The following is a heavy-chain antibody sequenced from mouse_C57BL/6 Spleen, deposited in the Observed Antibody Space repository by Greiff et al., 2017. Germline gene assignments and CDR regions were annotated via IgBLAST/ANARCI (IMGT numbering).Heavy chain of an antibody. V-gene: IGHV2-2*01. CDR2: IWSGGST. CDR1: GFSLTSYG. Sequence: VKLMESGPGLVQPSQSLSITCTVSGFSLTSYGVHWVRQSPGKGLEWLGVIWSGGSTDDNAAFISRLSISKDNSKGQVFFKMNSLQADDTAIYYCARSDGYYWYFDVWGTGTTVTVSS. J-gene: IGHJ1*03. D-gene: IGHD2-3*01. CDR3: ARSDGYYWYFDV.